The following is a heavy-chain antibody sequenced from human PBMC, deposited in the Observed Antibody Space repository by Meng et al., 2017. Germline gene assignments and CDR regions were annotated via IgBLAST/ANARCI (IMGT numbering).Heavy chain of an antibody. CDR2: ISSSSSYI. CDR1: GFTFSSYS. V-gene: IGHV3-21*01. CDR3: ARGSGYYDAFDI. Sequence: LSLTCAASGFTFSSYSMNWVRQAPGKGLEWVSSISSSSSYIYYADSVKGRFTISRDNAKNSLYLQMNSLRAEDTAVYYCARGSGYYDAFDIWGQGTMVTVSS. D-gene: IGHD3-9*01. J-gene: IGHJ3*02.